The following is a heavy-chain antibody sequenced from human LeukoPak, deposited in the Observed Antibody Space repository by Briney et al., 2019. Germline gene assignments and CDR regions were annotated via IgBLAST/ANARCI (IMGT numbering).Heavy chain of an antibody. V-gene: IGHV1-69*13. J-gene: IGHJ4*02. D-gene: IGHD1-26*01. Sequence: SVKVSCKASGGTFSSYAISWVRQAPGQGLEWMGGIIPIFGTANYAQKFQGRVTITADESTSTAYMELSSLRSEDTAVYYCAGPRIVGATYWACWGKGTLVTVSS. CDR1: GGTFSSYA. CDR3: AGPRIVGATYWAC. CDR2: IIPIFGTA.